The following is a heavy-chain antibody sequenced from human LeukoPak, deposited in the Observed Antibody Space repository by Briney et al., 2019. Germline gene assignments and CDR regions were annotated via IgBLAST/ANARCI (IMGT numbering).Heavy chain of an antibody. Sequence: GGSLRLSCAASGFTFSSYSMNWVRQAPGKGREWVSYISSSSTIYYADSVKGRFTISRDNAKNSLYLQMNSLRAEDTAVYYCAREVVPAAGGFDPWGQGTLVTVSS. J-gene: IGHJ5*02. V-gene: IGHV3-48*04. CDR1: GFTFSSYS. CDR3: AREVVPAAGGFDP. CDR2: ISSSSTI. D-gene: IGHD2-2*01.